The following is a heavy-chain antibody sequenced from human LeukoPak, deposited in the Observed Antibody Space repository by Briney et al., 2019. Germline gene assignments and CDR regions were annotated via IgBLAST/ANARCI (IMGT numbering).Heavy chain of an antibody. CDR2: ISWNSGSI. V-gene: IGHV3-9*01. CDR3: AKQGRDGYKHAFDY. CDR1: GFTFDDYA. J-gene: IGHJ4*02. D-gene: IGHD5-24*01. Sequence: GRSLRLSCAASGFTFDDYAMNWVRQAPGKGLEWVSGISWNSGSICYADSVKGRFTISRDNAKNSLYLQMNSLRAEDTALYYCAKQGRDGYKHAFDYWGQGTLVTVSS.